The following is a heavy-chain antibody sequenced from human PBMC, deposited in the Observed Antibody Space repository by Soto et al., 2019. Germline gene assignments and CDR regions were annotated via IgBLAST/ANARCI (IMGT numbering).Heavy chain of an antibody. CDR1: GGSISSYY. V-gene: IGHV4-59*01. CDR3: ARGLIGYYASSGYYHPPSYYFDY. CDR2: IYYSGST. D-gene: IGHD3-22*01. Sequence: SETLSLTCTVSGGSISSYYWSWIRQPPGKGLEWIGYIYYSGSTNYNPSLKSRVTISVDTSKNQFSLKLSSVTAADTAVYYCARGLIGYYASSGYYHPPSYYFDYWGQGTLVTVSS. J-gene: IGHJ4*02.